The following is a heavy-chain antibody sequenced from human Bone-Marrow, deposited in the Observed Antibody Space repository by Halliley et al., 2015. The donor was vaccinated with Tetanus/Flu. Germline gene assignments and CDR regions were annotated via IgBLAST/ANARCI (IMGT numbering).Heavy chain of an antibody. J-gene: IGHJ4*02. Sequence: EWVPAIIGSGGSPFYAVAVKGRFPISRDNSKTTLYLQMNSRKAEDRAVYCCAKAPRPSITIPTSWGQGSLVTVSS. CDR2: IIGSGGSP. V-gene: IGHV3-23*01. D-gene: IGHD3-3*01. CDR3: AKAPRPSITIPTS.